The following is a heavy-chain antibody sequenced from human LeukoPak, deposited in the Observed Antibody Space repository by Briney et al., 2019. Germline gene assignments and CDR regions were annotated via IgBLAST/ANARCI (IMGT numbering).Heavy chain of an antibody. D-gene: IGHD3-3*01. V-gene: IGHV4-59*01. J-gene: IGHJ4*02. Sequence: PSETLSLTCIVSGGSTSSYYWSWIRQPPGKGLEWIGYIHYSGSTNYNPSLKSRVTISLDTSKNQFSLKLSSVTAADTAVYYCATLFWSDSHSFDYWGQGTLVTVSS. CDR2: IHYSGST. CDR1: GGSTSSYY. CDR3: ATLFWSDSHSFDY.